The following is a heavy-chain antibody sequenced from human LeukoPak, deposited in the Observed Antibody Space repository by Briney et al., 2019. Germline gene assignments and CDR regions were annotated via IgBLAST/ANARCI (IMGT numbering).Heavy chain of an antibody. CDR1: GDPINSYY. CDR3: ARTAYARFFDL. Sequence: SETLSLTCTVSGDPINSYYWSWIRQPPGKGQEWIGHIYYSGSTNYNPSLKSRVTISIDTSKNQFSLKLSSVTAADTAVYYCARTAYARFFDLWGRGTLVTASS. CDR2: IYYSGST. J-gene: IGHJ2*01. D-gene: IGHD2-21*01. V-gene: IGHV4-59*01.